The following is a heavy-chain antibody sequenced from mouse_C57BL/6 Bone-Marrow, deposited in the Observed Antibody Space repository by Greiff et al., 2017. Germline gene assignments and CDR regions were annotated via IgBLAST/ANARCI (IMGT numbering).Heavy chain of an antibody. CDR1: GYTFTSYW. V-gene: IGHV1-55*01. CDR3: ARYGSSYDWYFDV. J-gene: IGHJ1*03. D-gene: IGHD1-1*01. CDR2: LYPGSGST. Sequence: QVQLQQPGAELVKPGASVKMSCKASGYTFTSYWITWVKQRPGQGLEWIGDLYPGSGSTNYNEKFKSKATLTVDTSSSTAYMQLSSLTSEDSAVYYCARYGSSYDWYFDVWGTGTTVTVSS.